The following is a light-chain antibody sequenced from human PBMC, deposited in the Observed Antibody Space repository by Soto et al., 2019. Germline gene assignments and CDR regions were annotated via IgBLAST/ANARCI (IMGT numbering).Light chain of an antibody. CDR2: INSDGSH. V-gene: IGLV4-69*01. CDR3: HTWGSGIWV. CDR1: SGHSSYA. J-gene: IGLJ3*02. Sequence: QPVLTQSPSASASLGTSVRLTCTLSSGHSSYAIAWHQQQPEKGPRYLMNINSDGSHSKGDGIPDRFSGSSSGAERYLTISSLQSEDEADYYCHTWGSGIWVFGGGTKVTVL.